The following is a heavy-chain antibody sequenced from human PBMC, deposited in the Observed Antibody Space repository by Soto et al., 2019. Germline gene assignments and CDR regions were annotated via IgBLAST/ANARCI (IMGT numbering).Heavy chain of an antibody. CDR2: IYRTGNT. V-gene: IGHV4-30-2*01. Sequence: PLETRSLAYSVSGDSMTSGDYSWRWIRQPPGQGLEWLGYIYRTGNTHYSPSLKSRVSISQDRSKNQFSLELTSVTAADTAVYYCARGDYQYSIDYWGQGTLVTVS. CDR3: ARGDYQYSIDY. D-gene: IGHD2-2*01. J-gene: IGHJ4*02. CDR1: GDSMTSGDYS.